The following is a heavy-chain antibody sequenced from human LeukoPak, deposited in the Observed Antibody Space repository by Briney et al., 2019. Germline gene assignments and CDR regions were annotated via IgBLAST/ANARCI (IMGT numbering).Heavy chain of an antibody. CDR1: GDSISSYRHY. V-gene: IGHV4-39*01. CDR2: LYHGGTP. J-gene: IGHJ5*02. CDR3: ARQYFVGIQLMWFDS. D-gene: IGHD1-1*01. Sequence: PSETLSLTCNVSGDSISSYRHYWGWIRQPPGRGLEWIGSLYHGGTPYYSPSLKSRVTISVDTSKSQFSLQLSSVTAADTAVYYCARQYFVGIQLMWFDSWGQGTVVTVSS.